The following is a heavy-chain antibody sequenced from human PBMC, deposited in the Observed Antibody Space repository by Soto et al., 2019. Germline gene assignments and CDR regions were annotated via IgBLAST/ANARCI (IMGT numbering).Heavy chain of an antibody. CDR1: GFTLSDYY. CDR3: AKVARRDDAFDI. Sequence: GGSLRLSCASSGFTLSDYYMDLVRQAPGKGLEWVGRIRNKANSYAIEYAASVKGRFTISRDDSKTSLYLQMDRLKTEDTAVYYCAKVARRDDAFDIWGQGTMVTVSS. D-gene: IGHD1-1*01. V-gene: IGHV3-72*01. J-gene: IGHJ3*02. CDR2: IRNKANSYAI.